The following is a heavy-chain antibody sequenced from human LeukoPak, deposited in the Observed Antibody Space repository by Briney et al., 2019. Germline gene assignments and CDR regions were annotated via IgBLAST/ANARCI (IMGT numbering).Heavy chain of an antibody. Sequence: PWGSLRLSCAASGFTFSSYAMSWVRQAPGKGLEWVSAISGSGGSTYYADSVKGRFTISRDNSKNTLYLQMNSLRAEDTAIYYCARELADYSYYYMDVWGKGTTVTVSS. V-gene: IGHV3-23*01. CDR2: ISGSGGST. CDR1: GFTFSSYA. CDR3: ARELADYSYYYMDV. J-gene: IGHJ6*03.